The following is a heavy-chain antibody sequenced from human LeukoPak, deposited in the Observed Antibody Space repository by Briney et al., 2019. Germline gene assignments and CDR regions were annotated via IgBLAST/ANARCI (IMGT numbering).Heavy chain of an antibody. D-gene: IGHD2-2*01. Sequence: SVKVSCKASGGTFSSYAISWVRQAPGQGLEWMGGIIPIFGTANYAQKFQGRVTITADESTSTAYMELSSLRSEDTAVYYCASSCNSTSCYRPDYWGQGTLVTVSS. CDR2: IIPIFGTA. J-gene: IGHJ4*02. CDR1: GGTFSSYA. V-gene: IGHV1-69*13. CDR3: ASSCNSTSCYRPDY.